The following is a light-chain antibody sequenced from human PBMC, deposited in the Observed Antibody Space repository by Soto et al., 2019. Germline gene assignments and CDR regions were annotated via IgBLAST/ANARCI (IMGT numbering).Light chain of an antibody. V-gene: IGLV2-23*02. CDR3: CSYAGSSTPLI. J-gene: IGLJ1*01. CDR1: NSDVGSYNL. CDR2: EVS. Sequence: SVLTQPASVSGSPGQAITISCTGTNSDVGSYNLVSWYQQHPGKAPKLMIYEVSKRPSGVSNRFSGSKSGNTASLTISGLQAEDEADYYCCSYAGSSTPLIFGTGTKVTVL.